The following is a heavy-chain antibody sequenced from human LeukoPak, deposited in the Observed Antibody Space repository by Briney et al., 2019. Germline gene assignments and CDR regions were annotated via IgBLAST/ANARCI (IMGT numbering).Heavy chain of an antibody. CDR3: ARRIGAYYYYYMDV. CDR1: GFTFDDYA. V-gene: IGHV3-7*01. J-gene: IGHJ6*03. D-gene: IGHD3-16*01. Sequence: GGSLRLSCAASGFTFDDYAMHWVRQAPGKGLEWVANIKQDGSEKYYVDSVKGRFTISRDNAKNSLYLQMNSLRAEDTAVYYCARRIGAYYYYYMDVWGKGTTVTVSS. CDR2: IKQDGSEK.